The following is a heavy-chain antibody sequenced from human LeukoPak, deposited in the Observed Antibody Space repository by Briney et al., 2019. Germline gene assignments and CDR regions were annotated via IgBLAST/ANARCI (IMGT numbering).Heavy chain of an antibody. J-gene: IGHJ4*02. CDR3: ARGHMVRGVIQDYYFDY. D-gene: IGHD3-10*01. CDR1: GGSISSYY. V-gene: IGHV4-59*01. CDR2: IYYSGST. Sequence: SGTLSLTCTVSGGSISSYYWSWIRQPPGKGLEWIGYIYYSGSTNYNPSLKSRVTISVDTSKNQFSLKLSPVTAADTAVYYCARGHMVRGVIQDYYFDYWGQGTLVTVSS.